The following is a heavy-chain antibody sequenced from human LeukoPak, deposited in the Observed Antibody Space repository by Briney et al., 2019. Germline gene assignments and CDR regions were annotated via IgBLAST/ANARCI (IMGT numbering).Heavy chain of an antibody. Sequence: ASVKVSCKVSGYTLTELSVHWVRQAPGKGLEWMGGFDPEDGETIYAQKFQGKVTMTEDTSTDTAYMELSSLRSEDTAVYYCAVQPYYYDSSGYFAEDYWGQGTLVTVSS. CDR1: GYTLTELS. CDR2: FDPEDGET. D-gene: IGHD3-22*01. V-gene: IGHV1-24*01. J-gene: IGHJ4*02. CDR3: AVQPYYYDSSGYFAEDY.